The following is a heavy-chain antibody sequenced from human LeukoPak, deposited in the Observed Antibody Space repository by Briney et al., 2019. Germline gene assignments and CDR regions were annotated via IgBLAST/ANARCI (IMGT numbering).Heavy chain of an antibody. CDR2: ISGSGGST. V-gene: IGHV3-23*01. CDR1: GFTLRSYA. D-gene: IGHD5-12*01. CDR3: ASLSGYADY. J-gene: IGHJ4*02. Sequence: GGSLRLSCAASGFTLRSYAMSWVRQAPGKGLDWVSAISGSGGSTYYADSVKGRFTISRDNSKNTLYLQVNGLRAEDTALYDCASLSGYADYWGQGTLVTVSS.